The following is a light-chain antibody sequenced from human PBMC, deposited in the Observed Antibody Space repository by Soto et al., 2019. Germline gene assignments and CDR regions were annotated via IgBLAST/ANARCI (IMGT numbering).Light chain of an antibody. V-gene: IGLV1-44*01. Sequence: QSVLTQPPSASGTPGQRVTTSCSGSNSNIGNNPVNWFQQLPGTAPKLLIYNNNRRHSGVPDRFSGSKSGTSASLAINGLQSEDEADYYCAAWDDSLKGPVFGGGTKLTVL. CDR2: NNN. CDR1: NSNIGNNP. CDR3: AAWDDSLKGPV. J-gene: IGLJ2*01.